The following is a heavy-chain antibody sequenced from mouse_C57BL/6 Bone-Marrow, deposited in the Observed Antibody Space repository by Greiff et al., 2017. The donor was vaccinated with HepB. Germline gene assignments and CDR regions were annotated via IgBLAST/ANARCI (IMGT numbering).Heavy chain of an antibody. J-gene: IGHJ4*01. D-gene: IGHD2-3*01. V-gene: IGHV2-2*01. CDR3: ARRKGYYASMDY. Sequence: LQESGPGLVQPSQRLSITCTVPGFSFTSYGVHWVRQSPGKGLEWLGVIWSGGSTDYNAAFISRLSISKDNSKSQVFFKMNSLQADDTAIYYCARRKGYYASMDYWGQGTSVTVSS. CDR1: GFSFTSYG. CDR2: IWSGGST.